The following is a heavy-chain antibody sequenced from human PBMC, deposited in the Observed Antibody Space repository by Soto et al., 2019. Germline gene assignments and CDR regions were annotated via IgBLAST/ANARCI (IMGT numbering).Heavy chain of an antibody. D-gene: IGHD3-22*01. J-gene: IGHJ4*02. CDR1: GGSTSSGGYS. Sequence: PSETLSLTCAVSGGSTSSGGYSCNWIRQPPGKGLEWIGYIYHSGSTYYNPSLKSRVTISVDRSKNQFSLKLSSVTAADTAVYYCARGTYYYDSSGYHYFDYWGQGTLVTVSS. CDR2: IYHSGST. CDR3: ARGTYYYDSSGYHYFDY. V-gene: IGHV4-30-2*01.